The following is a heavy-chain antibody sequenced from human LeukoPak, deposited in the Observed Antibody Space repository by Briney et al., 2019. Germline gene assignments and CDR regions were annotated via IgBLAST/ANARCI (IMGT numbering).Heavy chain of an antibody. CDR1: GFSLTTSGVG. J-gene: IGHJ4*02. CDR3: AHYGDYRFLYYFDH. CDR2: IYWDNNK. Sequence: SGPTLVKPTQTLTLTCTFSGFSLTTSGVGVGWIRQPPGKALEWLALIYWDNNKLYSPSLRSRLTIAKDTSKNQVVLTMTNMDPVYTATYSCAHYGDYRFLYYFDHWGQGTLVTVSS. V-gene: IGHV2-5*02. D-gene: IGHD4-17*01.